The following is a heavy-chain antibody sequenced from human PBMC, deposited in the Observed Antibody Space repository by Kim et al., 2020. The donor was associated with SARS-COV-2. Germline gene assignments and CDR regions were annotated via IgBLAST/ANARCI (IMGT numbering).Heavy chain of an antibody. Sequence: GESLKISCKGSGYSFTSYWIGWVRQMPGKGLEWMGIIYPGDSDTRYSPSFQGQVTISADKSISTAYLQWSSLKASDTAMYYCARLGDTEAHYYYYYYMDVWGKGTTVTVSS. J-gene: IGHJ6*03. D-gene: IGHD5-18*01. V-gene: IGHV5-51*01. CDR1: GYSFTSYW. CDR3: ARLGDTEAHYYYYYYMDV. CDR2: IYPGDSDT.